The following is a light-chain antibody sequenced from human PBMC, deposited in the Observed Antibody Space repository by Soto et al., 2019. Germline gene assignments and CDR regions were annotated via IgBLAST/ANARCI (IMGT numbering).Light chain of an antibody. V-gene: IGLV1-51*02. J-gene: IGLJ1*01. CDR2: ENN. CDR3: GTWDSSLSAGGI. Sequence: SVLRLPPSECAAPGPPDPPSCSGRSSHIGKNFVSWYQQLPGTAPQLLIYENNKRPSGIPDRFSGSKSGTSATLGITGLQTGDEADYYCGTWDSSLSAGGIFGTGTKVTVL. CDR1: SSHIGKNF.